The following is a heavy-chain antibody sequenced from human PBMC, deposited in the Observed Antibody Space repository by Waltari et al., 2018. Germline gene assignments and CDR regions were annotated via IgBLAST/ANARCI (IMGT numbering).Heavy chain of an antibody. CDR2: IYYSGST. V-gene: IGHV4-59*01. J-gene: IGHJ4*02. Sequence: KGLEWIGYIYYSGSTNYNPPLKSRVTISVDTSKNQFSLKLSSVTAADTAVYYCARVRSGSYFRPEYYFDYWGQGTLVTVSS. D-gene: IGHD1-26*01. CDR3: ARVRSGSYFRPEYYFDY.